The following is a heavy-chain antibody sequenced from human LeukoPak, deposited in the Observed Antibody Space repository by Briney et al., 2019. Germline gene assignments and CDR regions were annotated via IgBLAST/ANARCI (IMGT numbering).Heavy chain of an antibody. CDR1: GGSISSYY. Sequence: PSETLSLTCTVSGGSISSYYWGWIRQPPGKGLEWIGSIYYSGSAYYSSSLKSRVTILVDTSKNQFSLKLSSVTAADTAVYYCARALFTPYGSGSYRTSGAFDIWGQGTMVTVSS. CDR3: ARALFTPYGSGSYRTSGAFDI. V-gene: IGHV4-39*07. J-gene: IGHJ3*02. CDR2: IYYSGSA. D-gene: IGHD3-10*01.